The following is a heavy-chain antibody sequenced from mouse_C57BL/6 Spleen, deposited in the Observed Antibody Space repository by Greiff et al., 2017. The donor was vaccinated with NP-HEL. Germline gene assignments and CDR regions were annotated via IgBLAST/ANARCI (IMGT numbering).Heavy chain of an antibody. J-gene: IGHJ2*01. D-gene: IGHD2-2*01. V-gene: IGHV1-61*01. CDR1: GYTFTSYW. CDR3: ARGIYGHDGGFDY. CDR2: IYPSDSET. Sequence: QVQLKQPGAELVRPGSSVKLSCKASGYTFTSYWMDWVKQRPGQGLEWIGNIYPSDSETHYNQKFKDKATLTVDKSSSTAYMQLSSLTSEDSAVYYCARGIYGHDGGFDYWGQGTTLTVSS.